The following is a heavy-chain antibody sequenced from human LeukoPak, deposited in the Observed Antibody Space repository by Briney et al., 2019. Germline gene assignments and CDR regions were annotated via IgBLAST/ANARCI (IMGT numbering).Heavy chain of an antibody. J-gene: IGHJ4*02. D-gene: IGHD5-18*01. CDR2: ISGSGGST. Sequence: GSLRLSCAASGFTFSSYAMRWVRQAPGKGLEWVSAISGSGGSTYYADSVKGRFTISRDNSKNTLYLQMNSLRAEDTALYYCAKDTRGYSYAFDYWGQGTLVTVSS. CDR1: GFTFSSYA. CDR3: AKDTRGYSYAFDY. V-gene: IGHV3-23*01.